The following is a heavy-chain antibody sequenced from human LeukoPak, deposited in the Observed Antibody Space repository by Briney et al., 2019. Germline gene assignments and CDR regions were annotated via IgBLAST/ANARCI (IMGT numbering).Heavy chain of an antibody. V-gene: IGHV3-11*04. Sequence: PGRSLRLSCAASGFTFSDYYMSCIGQDPGKRLEWVSYISNNGNAIYYTDSVKGRFTISRDNAKNSLYLQMNSLRAEDTAVYYCARWGFGFSWGQGTLVTVSS. CDR2: ISNNGNAI. CDR3: ARWGFGFS. J-gene: IGHJ5*02. CDR1: GFTFSDYY. D-gene: IGHD3-3*01.